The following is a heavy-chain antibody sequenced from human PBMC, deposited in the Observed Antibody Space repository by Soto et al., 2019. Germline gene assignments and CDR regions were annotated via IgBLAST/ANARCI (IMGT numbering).Heavy chain of an antibody. Sequence: GGSLRLSCAASGFTFSDYYMSWIRQAPGKGLEWVSYISSSGSTIYYADSVKGRFTISRDNAKNSLYLQMNSLRAEDTAVYYCARVDSSSSAVAFDIWGQGTMVTVSS. CDR3: ARVDSSSSAVAFDI. CDR1: GFTFSDYY. J-gene: IGHJ3*02. D-gene: IGHD6-6*01. V-gene: IGHV3-11*01. CDR2: ISSSGSTI.